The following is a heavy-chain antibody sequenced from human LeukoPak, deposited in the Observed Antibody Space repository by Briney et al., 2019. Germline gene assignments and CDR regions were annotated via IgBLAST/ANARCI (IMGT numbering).Heavy chain of an antibody. CDR3: AKAGNVLRYFDWLSQPPIDYYYYYGMDV. CDR1: GFTFSSYG. D-gene: IGHD3-9*01. CDR2: IWYDGSNK. J-gene: IGHJ6*02. Sequence: GGSLRLSCAASGFTFSSYGMHWVRQAPGKGLEWVAVIWYDGSNKYYADSVKGRFTISRDNSKNTLYLQMNSLRAEDTAVYYCAKAGNVLRYFDWLSQPPIDYYYYYGMDVWGQGTTVTVSS. V-gene: IGHV3-33*06.